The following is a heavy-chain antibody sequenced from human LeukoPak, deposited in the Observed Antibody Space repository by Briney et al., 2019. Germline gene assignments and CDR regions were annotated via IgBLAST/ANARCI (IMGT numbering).Heavy chain of an antibody. CDR2: ISSSSSYI. D-gene: IGHD6-19*01. V-gene: IGHV3-21*01. Sequence: GGSLRLSCAASGFTFSSYSMNWVRQAPGKGLEWVSSISSSSSYIYYADSVKGRFIISRDNAKNSLYLQMNSLRAEDTAVYYCARETQYSSGWYLEGGFDPWGQGTLVTVSS. J-gene: IGHJ5*02. CDR3: ARETQYSSGWYLEGGFDP. CDR1: GFTFSSYS.